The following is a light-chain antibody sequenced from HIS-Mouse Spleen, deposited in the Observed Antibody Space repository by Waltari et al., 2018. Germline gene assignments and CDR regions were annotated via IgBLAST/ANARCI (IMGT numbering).Light chain of an antibody. CDR1: SLRSYY. J-gene: IGLJ2*01. CDR3: NSRDSSGNHVV. Sequence: SSELTQDPAVSVALGQTVRITCQGDSLRSYYASWYQQKPGQAPVLVIYGKNNRPSGIPYRFSCASSGNTAALTSTGAQAEEEADYYCNSRDSSGNHVVFGGGTKLTVL. CDR2: GKN. V-gene: IGLV3-19*01.